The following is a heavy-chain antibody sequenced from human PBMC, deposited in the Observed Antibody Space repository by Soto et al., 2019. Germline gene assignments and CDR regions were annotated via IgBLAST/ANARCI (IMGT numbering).Heavy chain of an antibody. J-gene: IGHJ6*02. CDR1: GDTFTSYY. D-gene: IGHD2-2*01. CDR2: INPSGGST. V-gene: IGHV1-46*01. Sequence: ASVKLSCKASGDTFTSYYMHWVRQAPRQRLEWMGIINPSGGSTSYAQKFQGRVTMTRDTSTSTVYMELSSLRSEDTAVYYCARGGGVPAALLSLSYYYYGMDVWGQGTTVTVSS. CDR3: ARGGGVPAALLSLSYYYYGMDV.